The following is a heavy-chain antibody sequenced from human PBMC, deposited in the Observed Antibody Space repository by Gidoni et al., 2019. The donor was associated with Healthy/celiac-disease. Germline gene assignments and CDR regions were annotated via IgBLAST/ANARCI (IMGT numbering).Heavy chain of an antibody. CDR2: ISRSGCST. Sequence: EVQLLESGGGAGQSGGSLRLPGAACGCTFSSSAMSWVRQAPGKGLEWVSAISRSGCSTYYADSVKGRFTISRDNSKNSLYLQMNSLRAEDTAVYYCAKDYCSVGSCYLIIFDYWGQGTLVTVSS. V-gene: IGHV3-23*01. J-gene: IGHJ4*02. CDR3: AKDYCSVGSCYLIIFDY. CDR1: GCTFSSSA. D-gene: IGHD2-15*01.